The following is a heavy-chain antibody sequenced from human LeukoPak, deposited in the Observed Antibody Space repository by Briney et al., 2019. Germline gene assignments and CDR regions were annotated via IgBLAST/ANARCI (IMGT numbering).Heavy chain of an antibody. CDR1: GFTFSSYS. Sequence: GGSLRLSCAASGFTFSSYSMNWVRQAPGKGLEWVSSISSSSYIYYADSVKGRFTISRDNAKNSLYLQMNSLRAEDTAVYYCASSGYCSSTSCYIDYWGQGTLVTVSS. CDR2: ISSSSYI. V-gene: IGHV3-21*01. J-gene: IGHJ4*02. D-gene: IGHD2-2*02. CDR3: ASSGYCSSTSCYIDY.